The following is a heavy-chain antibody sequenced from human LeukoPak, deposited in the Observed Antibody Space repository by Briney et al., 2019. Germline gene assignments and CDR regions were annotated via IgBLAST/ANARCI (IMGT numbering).Heavy chain of an antibody. Sequence: SETLSLTCTVSGGSISSYYWSWIRQPPGKGLEWVGYIYYSGSTSYNPSLKIRGSISVDTSKNQFSLTLRSVTAADTAVYYCARAEVLPDFYDTSGGFDYWGQGTLVTVSS. CDR3: ARAEVLPDFYDTSGGFDY. D-gene: IGHD3-22*01. CDR2: IYYSGST. J-gene: IGHJ4*02. CDR1: GGSISSYY. V-gene: IGHV4-59*01.